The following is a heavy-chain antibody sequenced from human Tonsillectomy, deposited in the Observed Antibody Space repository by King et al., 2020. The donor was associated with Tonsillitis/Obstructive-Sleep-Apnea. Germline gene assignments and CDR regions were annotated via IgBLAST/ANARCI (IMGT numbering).Heavy chain of an antibody. J-gene: IGHJ6*03. CDR1: GFTFSSYG. CDR2: IWNDGSNK. V-gene: IGHV3-33*01. D-gene: IGHD2-2*01. Sequence: QVQLVESGGGVVQPGRSLRLSCAASGFTFSSYGMHWVRQAPGKGLEWVAVIWNDGSNKYYADSVKGRFTISRDNSKNTLYLQMNSLSAEDTAVYYCARDPLDIVVVPAAMYYYYSMDVWGKETPVTVSS. CDR3: ARDPLDIVVVPAAMYYYYSMDV.